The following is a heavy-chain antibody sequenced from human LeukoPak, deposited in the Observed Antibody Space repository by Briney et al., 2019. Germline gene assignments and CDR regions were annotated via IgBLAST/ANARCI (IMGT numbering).Heavy chain of an antibody. CDR1: GGSFSGYY. CDR3: ARAAGRDTTSGLDFDY. Sequence: SETLSLTCAVYGGSFSGYYWSWIRQPPGKGLEWIGEINHSGSTNYNPSLKSRVTMSVDTSKNQFSPKLSSVTAADTAVYYCARAAGRDTTSGLDFDYWGQGILVTVSS. D-gene: IGHD1-26*01. CDR2: INHSGST. V-gene: IGHV4-34*01. J-gene: IGHJ4*02.